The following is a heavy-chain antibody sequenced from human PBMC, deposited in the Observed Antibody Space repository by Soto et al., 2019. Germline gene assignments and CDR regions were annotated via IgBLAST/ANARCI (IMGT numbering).Heavy chain of an antibody. CDR3: SRDPSYYGMDV. J-gene: IGHJ6*02. Sequence: QVQLVQSGAEEKKPGASVKVSCKASGYTFTSYAMHWVRQAPGQRLEWMGWINAGNGNTKYSQKLQGRVTITRDTSASTAYMELSSLRSEDTAAYYCSRDPSYYGMDVWGQGTTVTVSS. CDR2: INAGNGNT. V-gene: IGHV1-3*05. CDR1: GYTFTSYA.